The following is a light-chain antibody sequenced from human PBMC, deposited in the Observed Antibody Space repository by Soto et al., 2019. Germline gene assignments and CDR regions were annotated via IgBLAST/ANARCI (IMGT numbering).Light chain of an antibody. CDR2: EVS. CDR1: SSDVGAYNY. V-gene: IGLV2-14*01. J-gene: IGLJ3*02. CDR3: SSYTTTNTLWV. Sequence: QSVLTQPASVSGSPGQSITISCTGTSSDVGAYNYVSWYQQHPGKAPQPIISEVSDRPSGVSNRFSGSKSGNTASLTISGLQAEDEADYFCSSYTTTNTLWVFGGGTKLTVL.